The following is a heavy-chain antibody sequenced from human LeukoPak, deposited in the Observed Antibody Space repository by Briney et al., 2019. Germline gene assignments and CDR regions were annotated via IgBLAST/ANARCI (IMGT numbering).Heavy chain of an antibody. CDR1: GGSISSSSYY. Sequence: ETLSLTCTVSGGSISSSSYYWGWVRQAPGKGLEWVSAISGSGGSTYYADSVKGRFTISRDNSKNTLYLQMNSLRAEDTAVYYCARWGDYYDSSGYYYGGHWFDPWGQGTLVTVSS. CDR2: ISGSGGST. V-gene: IGHV3-23*01. J-gene: IGHJ5*02. D-gene: IGHD3-22*01. CDR3: ARWGDYYDSSGYYYGGHWFDP.